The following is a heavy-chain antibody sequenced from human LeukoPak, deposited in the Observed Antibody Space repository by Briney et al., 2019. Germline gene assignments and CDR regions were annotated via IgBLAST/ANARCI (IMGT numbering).Heavy chain of an antibody. D-gene: IGHD3-3*01. CDR2: ISSSSSTI. V-gene: IGHV3-48*01. CDR1: GSTFSSYS. J-gene: IGHJ4*02. CDR3: AREGPVYDFWSGYYTGGYFDY. Sequence: GGSLRLSCAASGSTFSSYSMNWVRQAPGKGLEWVSYISSSSSTIYYADSVKGRFTISRDNAKNSLYLQMNSLRAEDTAVYYCAREGPVYDFWSGYYTGGYFDYWGQGTLVTVSS.